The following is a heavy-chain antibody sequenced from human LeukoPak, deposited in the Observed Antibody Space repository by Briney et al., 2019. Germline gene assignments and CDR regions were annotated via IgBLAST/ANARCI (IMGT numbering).Heavy chain of an antibody. CDR2: IYYSGNT. V-gene: IGHV4-39*01. Sequence: SETPSLTCTVSGGSISSSSYYWGWIRQPPGKGLEWIGIIYYSGNTYYNPSLKSRVTISVDTSKNQFSLKLSSVTAADTAVYYCARHWDCSGGDCYSGLRYNWFDPWGQGALVTVSS. J-gene: IGHJ5*02. CDR3: ARHWDCSGGDCYSGLRYNWFDP. CDR1: GGSISSSSYY. D-gene: IGHD2-15*01.